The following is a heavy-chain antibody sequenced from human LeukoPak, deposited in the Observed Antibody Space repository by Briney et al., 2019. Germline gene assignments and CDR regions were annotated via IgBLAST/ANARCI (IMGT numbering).Heavy chain of an antibody. CDR2: IIPIFGTA. J-gene: IGHJ3*02. D-gene: IGHD2-15*01. Sequence: SVKVSCKASGGTFSSYAISWVRQAPGQGLEWMGGIIPIFGTAIYAQKFQGRVTITTDESTSTAYMELSSLRSEDTAVYYCAREAAWAFDIWGQGTMVTVSS. CDR3: AREAAWAFDI. V-gene: IGHV1-69*05. CDR1: GGTFSSYA.